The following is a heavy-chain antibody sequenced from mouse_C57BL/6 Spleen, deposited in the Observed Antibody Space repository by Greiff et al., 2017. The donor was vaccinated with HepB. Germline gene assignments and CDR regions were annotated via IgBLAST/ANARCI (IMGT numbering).Heavy chain of an antibody. J-gene: IGHJ3*01. V-gene: IGHV1-54*01. CDR2: INPGSGGT. Sequence: VQLQQSGAELVRPGTSVKVSCKASGYAFTNYLIEWVKQRPGQGLEWIGVINPGSGGTNYNEKFKGKATLTADKSSSTAYMQLSSLTSEDSAVYFCASSGGSGYFAWFAYWGQGTLVTVSA. CDR1: GYAFTNYL. D-gene: IGHD3-2*02. CDR3: ASSGGSGYFAWFAY.